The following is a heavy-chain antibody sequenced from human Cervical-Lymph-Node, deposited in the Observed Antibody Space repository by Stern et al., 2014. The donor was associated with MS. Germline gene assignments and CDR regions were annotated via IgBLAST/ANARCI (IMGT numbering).Heavy chain of an antibody. CDR2: IGTAGDT. CDR3: ARGTHCSGGSCYSSDYFDY. CDR1: GFTFSSYD. V-gene: IGHV3-13*01. Sequence: EVQLVESGGGLVQPGGSLRLSCAASGFTFSSYDMHWVRQATGQGLEWVSAIGTAGDTYYPGSVKGRFTISRENAKNSLYLQMNSLRAGDTAVYYCARGTHCSGGSCYSSDYFDYWGQGTLVTVSS. D-gene: IGHD2-15*01. J-gene: IGHJ4*02.